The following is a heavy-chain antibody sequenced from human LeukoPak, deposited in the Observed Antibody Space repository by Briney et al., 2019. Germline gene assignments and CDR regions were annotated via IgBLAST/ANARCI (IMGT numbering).Heavy chain of an antibody. Sequence: QPGGSLRLSCAASGFTVSSNYMSWVRQAPGKGLEWVSVIYSGGNTYYADSVKGRFTISRDNSRNTLYLQMNSLRAEDTAVYYCARDSSSWYHYGDAFDIWGQGTMVTVSS. V-gene: IGHV3-66*02. CDR3: ARDSSSWYHYGDAFDI. D-gene: IGHD6-13*01. CDR1: GFTVSSNY. CDR2: IYSGGNT. J-gene: IGHJ3*02.